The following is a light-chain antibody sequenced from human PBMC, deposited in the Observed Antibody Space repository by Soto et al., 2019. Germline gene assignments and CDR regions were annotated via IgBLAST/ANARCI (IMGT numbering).Light chain of an antibody. CDR1: QSVSIL. Sequence: EIVMTQSPATLSVSPGARAPLSCRASQSVSILLAWYPQKPGQAPRLLIHGATTRATGIPARFSGSGSGTDFTLTISSLEPEDFAVYYCQQRSNWPRSFGGGTKVDIK. J-gene: IGKJ4*01. CDR3: QQRSNWPRS. CDR2: GAT. V-gene: IGKV3-11*01.